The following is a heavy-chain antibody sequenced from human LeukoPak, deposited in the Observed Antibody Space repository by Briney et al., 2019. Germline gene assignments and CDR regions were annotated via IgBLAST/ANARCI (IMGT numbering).Heavy chain of an antibody. D-gene: IGHD6-19*01. CDR3: ALLAVASDFDY. Sequence: GGSLRLSCVVSGFPFSFYELNWARQAPGKGLEWVSNIGASSIPKYYADSVKGRFSISRDNARNSLYLQMNSLRVEDTAVYYCALLAVASDFDYWGQGALVTVSS. CDR1: GFPFSFYE. V-gene: IGHV3-48*03. CDR2: IGASSIPK. J-gene: IGHJ4*02.